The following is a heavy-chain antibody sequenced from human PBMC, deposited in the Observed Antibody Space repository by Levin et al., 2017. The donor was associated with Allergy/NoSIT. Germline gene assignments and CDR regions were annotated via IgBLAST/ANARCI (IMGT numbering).Heavy chain of an antibody. Sequence: PGGSLRLSCAASGFTFSSYAMSWVRQAPGKGLEWVSTISDSGDTTAYADSGQGRFTISRDNSRNTQYPQMSRLRAEDTAVYYCARGYSTLSSFDHWGQGTLVTVSS. CDR3: ARGYSTLSSFDH. D-gene: IGHD5-18*01. J-gene: IGHJ4*02. V-gene: IGHV3-23*01. CDR1: GFTFSSYA. CDR2: ISDSGDTT.